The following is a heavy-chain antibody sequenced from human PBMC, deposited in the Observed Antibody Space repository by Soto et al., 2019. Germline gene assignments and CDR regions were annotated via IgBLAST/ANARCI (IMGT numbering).Heavy chain of an antibody. V-gene: IGHV4-34*01. Sequence: SETLCLTCAVYGGSFSCYYWSWIRQPPGKGLEWIGEINHSGSTNYNPSLKSRVTISVDTSKNQFSLKLSSVTAADTAVYYCARVRREKAYYFDYWGQGTLVTVSS. CDR2: INHSGST. CDR3: ARVRREKAYYFDY. J-gene: IGHJ4*02. CDR1: GGSFSCYY.